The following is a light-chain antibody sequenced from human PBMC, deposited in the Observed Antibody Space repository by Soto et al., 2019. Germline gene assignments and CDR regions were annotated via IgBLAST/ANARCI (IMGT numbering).Light chain of an antibody. J-gene: IGKJ1*01. V-gene: IGKV3-20*01. CDR3: QQYGGAPWT. Sequence: EIVLTQSPGTLSLSPGERATLFCRASQSVSSNYLAWFQQRPGQPPRLLIPGASSRATGIPDRFSGSGSGTDFTLTISRLEPEDFAVYHCQQYGGAPWTFGQGTKV. CDR1: QSVSSNY. CDR2: GAS.